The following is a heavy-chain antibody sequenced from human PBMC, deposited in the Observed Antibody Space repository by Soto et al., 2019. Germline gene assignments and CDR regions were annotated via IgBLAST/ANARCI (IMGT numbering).Heavy chain of an antibody. J-gene: IGHJ6*03. CDR1: GGSISSGGYY. CDR2: IYYSGST. Sequence: QVQLQESGPGLVKPSQTLSLTCTVSGGSISSGGYYWSWIRQHPGKGLEWIGYIYYSGSTYYNPSLKSRVPISVDTSKNQFSLNLRSVTAADTAVYYCAIETLILPAYYYYMDVWGKGTTVTVSS. CDR3: AIETLILPAYYYYMDV. V-gene: IGHV4-31*03.